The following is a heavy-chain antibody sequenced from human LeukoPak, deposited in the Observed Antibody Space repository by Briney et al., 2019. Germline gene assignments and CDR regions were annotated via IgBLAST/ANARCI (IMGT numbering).Heavy chain of an antibody. D-gene: IGHD2-21*02. CDR1: GYSFTSYG. Sequence: ASDNVPCKASGYSFTSYGLIWVRQPPGKGLEWMGWGNHYNGNTNYAQKLQGRVTMTTDTSTRTAYMELRSLRSDDTAVYYCARDARTAIVDYYYMDVWGKGTTVTISS. CDR3: ARDARTAIVDYYYMDV. CDR2: GNHYNGNT. J-gene: IGHJ6*03. V-gene: IGHV1-18*01.